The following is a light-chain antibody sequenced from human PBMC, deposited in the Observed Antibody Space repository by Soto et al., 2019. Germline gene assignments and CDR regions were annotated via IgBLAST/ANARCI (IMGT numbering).Light chain of an antibody. CDR2: DAS. CDR1: QSISSW. CDR3: QQYNSYPWT. Sequence: DIQITQSPSTLSASVGDRVTSTCRASQSISSWLAWYQQKPGKAPKLLIYDASSLESGVPSRFSGSGSGTEFTLTITSLQPDDFATYYCQQYNSYPWTLGQGTKVDIK. V-gene: IGKV1-5*01. J-gene: IGKJ1*01.